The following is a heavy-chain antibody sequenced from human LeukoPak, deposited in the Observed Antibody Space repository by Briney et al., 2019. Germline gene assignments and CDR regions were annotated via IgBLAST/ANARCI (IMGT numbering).Heavy chain of an antibody. D-gene: IGHD2-15*01. J-gene: IGHJ4*02. CDR2: ISHSGST. CDR1: GGSFSGYY. V-gene: IGHV4-34*01. CDR3: ARGPPSFYCSGGSCYSGRGYFDY. Sequence: SETLSLTCAVSGGSFSGYYWSWIRQPPGKGLEWIGEISHSGSTNYNPSLKSRVTISVDTSKNQFSLKLSSVPAADTAVYYCARGPPSFYCSGGSCYSGRGYFDYWGQGTLVTVSS.